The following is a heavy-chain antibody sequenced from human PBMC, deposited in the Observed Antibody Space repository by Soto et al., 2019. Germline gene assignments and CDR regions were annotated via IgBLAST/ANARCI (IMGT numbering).Heavy chain of an antibody. CDR3: ARHGAGRIWCGEFFGY. J-gene: IGHJ4*02. V-gene: IGHV4-34*01. Sequence: SETLSLTCAVYGGSFSGHYCSWIRQPPGKGLEWIGEINHSGSTNYNPSLKSRVTISVDTSKNQFSLKLSSVTAADTAVYYCARHGAGRIWCGEFFGYCGQGTLVTVSS. CDR2: INHSGST. CDR1: GGSFSGHY. D-gene: IGHD3-10*01.